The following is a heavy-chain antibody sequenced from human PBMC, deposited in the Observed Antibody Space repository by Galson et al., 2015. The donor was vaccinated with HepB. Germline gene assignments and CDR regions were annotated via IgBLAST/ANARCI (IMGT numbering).Heavy chain of an antibody. CDR3: AIGGGSSPFDY. Sequence: SLRLSCAASGFTFSSYAMSWVRQAPGKGLEWVSRISGSGGSKYYADSVKGRFTMTRDNSNNTLYMQMNSLRAEDTAVYYCAIGGGSSPFDYWGQGTLVTVSS. CDR2: ISGSGGSK. CDR1: GFTFSSYA. J-gene: IGHJ4*02. V-gene: IGHV3-23*01. D-gene: IGHD6-6*01.